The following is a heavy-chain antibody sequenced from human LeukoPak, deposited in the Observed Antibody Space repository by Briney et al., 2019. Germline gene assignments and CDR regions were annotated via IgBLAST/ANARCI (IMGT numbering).Heavy chain of an antibody. CDR2: ISYDGSNK. J-gene: IGHJ6*02. Sequence: GSLRLSCAASGFTFSSYGMHWVRQAPGKGLEWVAVISYDGSNKYYADSVKGRFTISRDNSKNTLYLQMNSLRAEDTAVYYCAKVGGLTTAYGMDVWGQGTTVTVSS. CDR1: GFTFSSYG. V-gene: IGHV3-30*18. D-gene: IGHD2-15*01. CDR3: AKVGGLTTAYGMDV.